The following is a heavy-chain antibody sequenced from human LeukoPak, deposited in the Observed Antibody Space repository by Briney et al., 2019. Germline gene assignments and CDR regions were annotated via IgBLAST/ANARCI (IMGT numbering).Heavy chain of an antibody. CDR2: VSYSAYT. D-gene: IGHD3-16*01. CDR3: ARGGASSLPFNV. Sequence: KPSETLSLTCTVSGGSISSYYWSWIRQPAGKGLDWIAYVSYSAYTNYNPSLISRVAISIDTSYNHFSLKLSSVTAADTAVYYCARGGASSLPFNVWGQGTLVTVSS. J-gene: IGHJ3*01. CDR1: GGSISSYY. V-gene: IGHV4-59*01.